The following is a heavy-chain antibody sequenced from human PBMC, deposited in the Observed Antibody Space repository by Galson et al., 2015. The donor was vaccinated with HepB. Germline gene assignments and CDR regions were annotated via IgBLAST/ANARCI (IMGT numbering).Heavy chain of an antibody. J-gene: IGHJ4*02. CDR1: GFTFSSYA. CDR2: ISGSGGST. V-gene: IGHV3-23*01. CDR3: AKDRVDIVVVPAAQSYGDYGGFDY. Sequence: SLRLSCAASGFTFSSYAMSWVRQAPGKGLEWVSAISGSGGSTYYADSVKGRFTISRDNSKNTLYLQMNSLRAEDTAVYYCAKDRVDIVVVPAAQSYGDYGGFDYWGQGTLVTVSS. D-gene: IGHD2-2*03.